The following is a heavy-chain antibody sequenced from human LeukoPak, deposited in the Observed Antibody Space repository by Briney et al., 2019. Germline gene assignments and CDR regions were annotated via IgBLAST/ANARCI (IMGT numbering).Heavy chain of an antibody. CDR2: IYYSGST. Sequence: PSETLSLTCTVSGASLNSGGYYWNWIRQPPVKEPEWIGYIYYSGSTNYNRSLKRRVTISVDTSKNQFCLKLTSVTAADTAVYYCARGGWDLWGRGTLVTVSS. CDR1: GASLNSGGYY. J-gene: IGHJ2*01. D-gene: IGHD2-15*01. V-gene: IGHV4-61*08. CDR3: ARGGWDL.